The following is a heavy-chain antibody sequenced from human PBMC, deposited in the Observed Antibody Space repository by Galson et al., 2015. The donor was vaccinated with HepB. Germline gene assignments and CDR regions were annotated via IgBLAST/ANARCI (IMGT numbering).Heavy chain of an antibody. V-gene: IGHV1-18*04. Sequence: SVKVSCKASGYTFTSYGISWVRQAPGQGLEWMGWISAYNGNTNYAQKLQGRVTMTTDTSTSTAYMELRSLRSDDTAVYYCARGVASTMVRGVMWFDPWGQGTLVTVSS. CDR3: ARGVASTMVRGVMWFDP. J-gene: IGHJ5*02. CDR1: GYTFTSYG. CDR2: ISAYNGNT. D-gene: IGHD3-10*01.